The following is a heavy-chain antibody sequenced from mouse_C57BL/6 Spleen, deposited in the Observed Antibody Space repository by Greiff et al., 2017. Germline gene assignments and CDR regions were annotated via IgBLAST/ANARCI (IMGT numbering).Heavy chain of an antibody. CDR2: IYPGSGST. J-gene: IGHJ4*01. Sequence: QVQLQQPGAELVKPGASVKMSCKASGYTFTSYWITWVKQRPGQGLEWIGDIYPGSGSTNYNEKFKSKATLTVDTSSSTAYMQLSILTSEDSAVYYCARYGYYGSQGAMYYWGQGTSVTVSS. CDR1: GYTFTSYW. D-gene: IGHD1-1*01. CDR3: ARYGYYGSQGAMYY. V-gene: IGHV1-55*01.